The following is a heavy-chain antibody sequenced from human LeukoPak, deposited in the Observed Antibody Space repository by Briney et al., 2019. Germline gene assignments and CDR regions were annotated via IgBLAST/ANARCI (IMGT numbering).Heavy chain of an antibody. CDR1: GFTFSSYG. Sequence: GRSLRLSCAASGFTFSSYGMHWVRQAPGKGLEWVAVIWYDGSNKYYADSVKGRFTISRDNSKNTLYLQMNSLRAEDTAVYYCARDQRTPEQWLLGPEYWGQGTLVTVSS. J-gene: IGHJ4*02. CDR2: IWYDGSNK. CDR3: ARDQRTPEQWLLGPEY. D-gene: IGHD6-19*01. V-gene: IGHV3-33*01.